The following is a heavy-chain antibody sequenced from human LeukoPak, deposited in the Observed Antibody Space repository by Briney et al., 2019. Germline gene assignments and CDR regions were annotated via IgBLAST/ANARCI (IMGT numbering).Heavy chain of an antibody. Sequence: PGGSLRLSCAASEFSFSSYSMNWVRRAPGKGLEWVSSITGGSAYIYYADSVKGRFTISRDDSKNTLYLQMNSLRAEDTAVYYCARLATSGYYDSSGYYYQDLFDYWGQGTLVTVSS. CDR3: ARLATSGYYDSSGYYYQDLFDY. D-gene: IGHD3-22*01. V-gene: IGHV3-21*01. CDR1: EFSFSSYS. J-gene: IGHJ4*02. CDR2: ITGGSAYI.